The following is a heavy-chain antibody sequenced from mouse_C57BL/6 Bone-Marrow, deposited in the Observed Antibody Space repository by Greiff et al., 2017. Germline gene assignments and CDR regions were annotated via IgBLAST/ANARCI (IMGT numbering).Heavy chain of an antibody. J-gene: IGHJ3*01. CDR2: IDPANGNT. CDR1: GFNIKNTY. Sequence: EVKLEESVAELVRPGASVKLSCTASGFNIKNTYMHWVKQRPEQGLEWIGRIDPANGNTKYAPKFQGKATITADTSSNTAYLQLSSLTSEDTAIYYCARDYGSSGWFAYWGQGTLVTVSA. D-gene: IGHD1-1*01. CDR3: ARDYGSSGWFAY. V-gene: IGHV14-3*01.